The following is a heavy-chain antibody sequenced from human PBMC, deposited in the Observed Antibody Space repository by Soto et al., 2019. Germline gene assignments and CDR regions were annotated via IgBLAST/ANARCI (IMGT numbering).Heavy chain of an antibody. V-gene: IGHV1-3*01. J-gene: IGHJ4*02. CDR1: GYTFTSYA. Sequence: SVKVSCKASGYTFTSYAMHWVRQAPGQRLEWMGWINAGNGNTKYSQKFQGRVTITRDTSASTAYTELSSLRSEDTAVYYCARAPNNIVVVVAASDYWGQGTLVTVSS. D-gene: IGHD2-15*01. CDR3: ARAPNNIVVVVAASDY. CDR2: INAGNGNT.